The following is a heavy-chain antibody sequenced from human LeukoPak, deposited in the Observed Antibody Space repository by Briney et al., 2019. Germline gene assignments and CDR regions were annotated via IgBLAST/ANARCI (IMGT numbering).Heavy chain of an antibody. CDR3: TIIRLGDY. CDR2: IRSKANSYAT. V-gene: IGHV3-73*01. D-gene: IGHD3-16*01. J-gene: IGHJ4*02. CDR1: GFTFSGSA. Sequence: GGSLRLSCAASGFTFSGSAMHWVRQASGKGLEWVGRIRSKANSYATAYAASVKGRFTISRDDSKNTAHLQMNSLKTEDTAVYYCTIIRLGDYWGQGTLVTVSS.